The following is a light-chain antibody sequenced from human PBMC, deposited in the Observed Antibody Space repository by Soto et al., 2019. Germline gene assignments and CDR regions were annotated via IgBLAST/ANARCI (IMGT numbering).Light chain of an antibody. CDR1: QSVLYSLNNKNY. J-gene: IGKJ4*01. CDR3: QQYHSTPLA. CDR2: WAS. Sequence: DIVMTQSPDSLAVSLGERATINCRSSQSVLYSLNNKNYLAWYQQKPGQPPKLLFYWASTREPGVPDRFSGSGSGTDFTLTISSLQAEDAAVYYCQQYHSTPLAFGGGTKVQIK. V-gene: IGKV4-1*01.